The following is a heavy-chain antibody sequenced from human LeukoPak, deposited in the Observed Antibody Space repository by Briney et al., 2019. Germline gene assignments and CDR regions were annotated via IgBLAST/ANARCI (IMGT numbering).Heavy chain of an antibody. CDR1: GFTFSSYG. CDR3: AKAQDTAMALDY. CDR2: IWCDGSNK. V-gene: IGHV3-33*06. D-gene: IGHD5-18*01. J-gene: IGHJ4*02. Sequence: GGSLRLSCAASGFTFSSYGMHWVRQAPGKGLEWVAVIWCDGSNKYYADSVKGRFTISRDNSKNTLYLQMNSLRAEDTAVYYCAKAQDTAMALDYWGQGTLVTVSS.